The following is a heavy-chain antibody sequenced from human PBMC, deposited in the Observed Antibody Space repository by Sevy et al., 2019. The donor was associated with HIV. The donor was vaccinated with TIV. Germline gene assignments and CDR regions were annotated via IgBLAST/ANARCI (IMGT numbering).Heavy chain of an antibody. Sequence: SETLSITCAVSGGSISSGGYSWSWIRQPPGKGLEWIGYIYHSGSTYYNPSLKSRVTISVDRSKNQFSLKLSSVTAADTAVYYCAIGNYDFWSGYYRGLNWLDPWGQGTLVTVSS. CDR3: AIGNYDFWSGYYRGLNWLDP. CDR1: GGSISSGGYS. V-gene: IGHV4-30-2*01. CDR2: IYHSGST. J-gene: IGHJ5*02. D-gene: IGHD3-3*01.